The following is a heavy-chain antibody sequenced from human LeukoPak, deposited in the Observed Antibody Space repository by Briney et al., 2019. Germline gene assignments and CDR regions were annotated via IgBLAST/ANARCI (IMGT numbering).Heavy chain of an antibody. D-gene: IGHD6-19*01. CDR2: ISYDGSNK. CDR3: ARESAVAGIDY. J-gene: IGHJ4*02. Sequence: PGGSLRLSCAASGFTFSRHGMHWVRQAPGKGLEWVAVISYDGSNKYYADSVKGRFTISRDNSKNTLYLQMNSLRAEDTAVYYCARESAVAGIDYWGQGTLVTVSS. CDR1: GFTFSRHG. V-gene: IGHV3-30*03.